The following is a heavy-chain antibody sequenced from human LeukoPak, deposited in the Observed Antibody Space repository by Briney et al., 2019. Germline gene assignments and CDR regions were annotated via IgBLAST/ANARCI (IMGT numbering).Heavy chain of an antibody. CDR2: IIPIFGTA. D-gene: IGHD3-22*01. CDR3: AKDGVPYYDSSGYYAD. V-gene: IGHV1-69*01. CDR1: GGTFSSYA. Sequence: SVKVSCKASGGTFSSYAISWVRQAPGQGLEWMGGIIPIFGTANYAQKFQGRVTITADESTSTAYMELSSLRSEDTAVYYCAKDGVPYYDSSGYYADWGQGTLVTVSS. J-gene: IGHJ4*02.